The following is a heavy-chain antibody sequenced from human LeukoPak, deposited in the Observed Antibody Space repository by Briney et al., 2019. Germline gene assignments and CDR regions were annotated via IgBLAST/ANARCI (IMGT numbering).Heavy chain of an antibody. Sequence: SVKVSCKASGGTFSSYAISWVRQAPGQGLEWMGGIIPIFGTANYAQKFRGRVTITADESTSTAYMELSSLRSEDTAVYYCAREYCSGGSCFPSGYGMDVWGKGTTVTVSS. CDR1: GGTFSSYA. J-gene: IGHJ6*04. CDR2: IIPIFGTA. CDR3: AREYCSGGSCFPSGYGMDV. D-gene: IGHD2-15*01. V-gene: IGHV1-69*13.